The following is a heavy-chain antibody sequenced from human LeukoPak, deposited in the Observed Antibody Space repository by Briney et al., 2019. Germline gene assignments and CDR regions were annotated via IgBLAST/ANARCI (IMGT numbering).Heavy chain of an antibody. CDR2: FYSGGST. Sequence: PGGSLRLSCAASGFTVSSNYMSWVRQAPGKGLEGVSVFYSGGSTYYADSVKGRFTISRDNSKNTLYLQMNSLRAEDTAVYYCARDKAYYDSSGYYYPGYYYYYMDVWGKGTTVTVSS. CDR3: ARDKAYYDSSGYYYPGYYYYYMDV. CDR1: GFTVSSNY. D-gene: IGHD3-22*01. J-gene: IGHJ6*03. V-gene: IGHV3-53*01.